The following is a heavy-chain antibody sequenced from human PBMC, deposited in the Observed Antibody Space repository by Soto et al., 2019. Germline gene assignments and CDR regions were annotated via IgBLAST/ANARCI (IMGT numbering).Heavy chain of an antibody. D-gene: IGHD5-12*01. V-gene: IGHV1-69*02. CDR2: IIPILGIA. CDR1: GGTFSSYT. CDR3: ASGPDGYNYDY. J-gene: IGHJ4*02. Sequence: ASVKVSCKASGGTFSSYTISWVRQAPGQGLEWMGRIIPILGIANYAQKFQGRVTITADKSTSTAYMELSSLRSEDTAVYYCASGPDGYNYDYWGQGTLVTVSS.